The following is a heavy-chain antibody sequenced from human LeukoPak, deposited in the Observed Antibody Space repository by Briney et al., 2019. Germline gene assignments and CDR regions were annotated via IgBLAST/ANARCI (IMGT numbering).Heavy chain of an antibody. CDR3: ASLYGSGSYYPGSTDY. J-gene: IGHJ4*02. D-gene: IGHD3-10*01. CDR1: GFTVSSNY. Sequence: GRSLRLSCAPSGFTVSSNYIRWVRQAAGKGLEWVSVIYIVGSTSYADSAKGRFTISRDNSKNTLYLQMNSLRAEDTALYYCASLYGSGSYYPGSTDYWGQGTLVTVSS. CDR2: IYIVGST. V-gene: IGHV3-53*01.